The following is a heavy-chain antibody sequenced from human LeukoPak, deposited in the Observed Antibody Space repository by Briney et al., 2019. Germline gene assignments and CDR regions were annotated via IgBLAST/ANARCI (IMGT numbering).Heavy chain of an antibody. CDR1: ADSMNNFY. J-gene: IGHJ3*02. Sequence: SETLSLTCTVAADSMNNFYWNWIRHPPGTGLEWIGFIFYRGNTKYNPSLKSRVTISIDTSKSQFSLKLTSVTAADTAVYYCAAYEVGNSWAQAFDIWGQGTMVTVSS. V-gene: IGHV4-59*01. D-gene: IGHD6-13*01. CDR2: IFYRGNT. CDR3: AAYEVGNSWAQAFDI.